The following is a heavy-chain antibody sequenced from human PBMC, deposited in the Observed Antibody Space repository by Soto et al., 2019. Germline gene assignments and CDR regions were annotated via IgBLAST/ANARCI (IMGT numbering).Heavy chain of an antibody. V-gene: IGHV4-31*03. CDR2: IYYSGST. J-gene: IGHJ6*04. CDR3: ARESGDGNNSDYYGMDV. Sequence: QVQLQESGPGLVKPSQTLSLTCTVSGGSISSGGYYWSWIRQHPGKGLEWIGYIYYSGSTYYNPSLKSRVTISVDTSKKQFSLKLSSVTAADKDVYYCARESGDGNNSDYYGMDVWVKGTTVTVSS. D-gene: IGHD1-1*01. CDR1: GGSISSGGYY.